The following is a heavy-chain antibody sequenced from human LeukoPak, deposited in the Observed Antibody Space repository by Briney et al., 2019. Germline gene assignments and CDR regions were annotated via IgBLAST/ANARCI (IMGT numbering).Heavy chain of an antibody. D-gene: IGHD5-12*01. CDR3: ARDASGYDSDFDY. J-gene: IGHJ4*02. V-gene: IGHV1-18*01. CDR2: ISAYNGNT. Sequence: GGSLRLYCAASGNTFTSYGISWVRQAPGRGLEWMGWISAYNGNTNYAQKLQGRVTMTTDTSTSTAYMELRSLRSDDTAVYYCARDASGYDSDFDYWGQGTLVTVSS. CDR1: GNTFTSYG.